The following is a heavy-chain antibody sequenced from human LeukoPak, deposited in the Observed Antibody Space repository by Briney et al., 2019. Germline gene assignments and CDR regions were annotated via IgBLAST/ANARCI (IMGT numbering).Heavy chain of an antibody. V-gene: IGHV3-30-3*01. Sequence: GGSLRFSCAASGFTFSSYAMSWVRQAPGKGLEWVAVISYDGSNKYYADSVKGRFTISRDNSKNTLYLQMNSLRAEDTAVYYCARARDAAAGYDFNYWGQGTLVTVSS. CDR1: GFTFSSYA. CDR2: ISYDGSNK. D-gene: IGHD6-13*01. CDR3: ARARDAAAGYDFNY. J-gene: IGHJ4*02.